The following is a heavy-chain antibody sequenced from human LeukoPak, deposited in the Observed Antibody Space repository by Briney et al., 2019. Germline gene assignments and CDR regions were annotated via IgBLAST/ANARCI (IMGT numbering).Heavy chain of an antibody. J-gene: IGHJ4*02. D-gene: IGHD5-24*01. CDR2: IYYSGST. Sequence: SETLSLTCSVSGGSISSSAYHWGWIRQPPGKGLEWVGSIYYSGSTYYNLSLKSRVTISVDTSKNQFSLQLNSVTPEDTAVYYCARGWLQSGFGYWGQGTLVTVSS. V-gene: IGHV4-39*01. CDR3: ARGWLQSGFGY. CDR1: GGSISSSAYH.